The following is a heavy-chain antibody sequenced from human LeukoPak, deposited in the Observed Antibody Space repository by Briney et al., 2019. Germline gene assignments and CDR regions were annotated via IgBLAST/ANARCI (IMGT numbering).Heavy chain of an antibody. D-gene: IGHD5-24*01. CDR2: INPKNGGT. J-gene: IGHJ3*02. CDR3: ARDVPILDTDGYDAFDI. CDR1: GNNIIDYY. Sequence: ASVRVSCKLSGNNIIDYYINWMRQAPGQGLEWMGWINPKNGGTKYAQTFQGRVTMTWDTSISTAYMELSRLTSDDTAVCYCARDVPILDTDGYDAFDIWGQGTLVPVS. V-gene: IGHV1-2*02.